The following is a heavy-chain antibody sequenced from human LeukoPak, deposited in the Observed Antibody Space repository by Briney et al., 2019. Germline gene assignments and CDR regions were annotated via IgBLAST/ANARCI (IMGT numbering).Heavy chain of an antibody. CDR2: IYYSGST. V-gene: IGHV4-34*01. D-gene: IGHD5-18*01. CDR1: GGSFSDYY. CDR3: ARLTNVDTAMVTTHLFDY. Sequence: PSETLSHTCGVYGGSFSDYYWSWIRQPPGKGLEWIGSIYYSGSTYYNPSLKSRVTISVDTSKNQFSLKVSSVTAADTAVFYCARLTNVDTAMVTTHLFDYWGQGTLVTVSS. J-gene: IGHJ4*02.